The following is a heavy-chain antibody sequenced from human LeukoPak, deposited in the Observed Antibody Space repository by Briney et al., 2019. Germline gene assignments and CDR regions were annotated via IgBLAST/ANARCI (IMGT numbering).Heavy chain of an antibody. CDR1: GGSFSGYY. D-gene: IGHD1-1*01. CDR3: ARDTVTGGYFYYFDY. V-gene: IGHV4-34*01. J-gene: IGHJ4*02. Sequence: SETLSLTCAVYGGSFSGYYWSWIRQPPGKGLEWIGEINHSGSTNYNPSLKSRVTMSVDTSKNQFSLKLSSVTAADTAVYYCARDTVTGGYFYYFDYWGQGTLVTVSS. CDR2: INHSGST.